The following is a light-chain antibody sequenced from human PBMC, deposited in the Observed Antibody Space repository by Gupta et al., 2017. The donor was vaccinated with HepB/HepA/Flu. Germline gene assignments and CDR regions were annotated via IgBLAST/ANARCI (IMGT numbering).Light chain of an antibody. J-gene: IGKJ5*01. CDR1: QSVSSSY. V-gene: IGKV3-20*01. CDR2: GAS. Sequence: EIVLTQSPVTLSLSPGERATLSCRASQSVSSSYLAWYQQKPGQAPRLLIFGASSRAAGIPDRFSGSGSGTDFTLTISRLEPEDFEVYYCQQYGSSPPITFGQGTRLEIK. CDR3: QQYGSSPPIT.